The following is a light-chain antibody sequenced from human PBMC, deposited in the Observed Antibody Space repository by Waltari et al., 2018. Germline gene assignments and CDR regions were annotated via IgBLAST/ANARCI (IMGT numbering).Light chain of an antibody. CDR1: QDIGTS. V-gene: IGKV1-9*01. Sequence: DIHLTQSPSFLSASVGDRITITFRASQDIGTSLAWFQQKPGKAPNLLIYSASTLQIGVPSRFSGSGSGTEFTLTFSSLQPDDFATYYCQQFSDYPLTFGPGTKVDIK. CDR3: QQFSDYPLT. J-gene: IGKJ3*01. CDR2: SAS.